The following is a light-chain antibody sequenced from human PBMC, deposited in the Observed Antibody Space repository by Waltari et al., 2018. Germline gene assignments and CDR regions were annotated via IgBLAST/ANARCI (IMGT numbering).Light chain of an antibody. Sequence: ESIMTQSPAIMSVSLGETATLSCRASKSIANNLAWDQQTPGQAPRLLIYVASSRATGIPARFVGAGSGTDFTLTISRLQSEDFAVYYCQQYNEWPYTFGQGTKVDLK. CDR3: QQYNEWPYT. CDR1: KSIANN. CDR2: VAS. J-gene: IGKJ2*01. V-gene: IGKV3-15*01.